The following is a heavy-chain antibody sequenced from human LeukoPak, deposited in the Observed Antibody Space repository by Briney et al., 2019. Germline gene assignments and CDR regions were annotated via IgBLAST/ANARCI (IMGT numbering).Heavy chain of an antibody. CDR3: ARDSESYWHDAFDI. D-gene: IGHD1-26*01. CDR1: GFTFNIYT. V-gene: IGHV3-48*04. Sequence: GGSLRLSCAASGFTFNIYTMNWVRQAPGKGLEWVSYISSSGSTIYYADSVKGRFTISRDNAKNSLYLQMNSLRAEDTAVYYCARDSESYWHDAFDIWGQGTMVTVSS. CDR2: ISSSGSTI. J-gene: IGHJ3*02.